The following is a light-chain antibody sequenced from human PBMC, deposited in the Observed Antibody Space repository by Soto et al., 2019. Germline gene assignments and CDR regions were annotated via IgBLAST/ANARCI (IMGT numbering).Light chain of an antibody. V-gene: IGLV4-69*01. CDR2: INSDGGH. CDR1: SGHSTYT. J-gene: IGLJ7*01. CDR3: QTWGTGYAV. Sequence: QSVLTQSPSASASLGASVKLTCTLSSGHSTYTIAWHQQQPEKGPRYLMNINSDGGHTKGDGIPDRFSGSSSGAERYLTISILQSEDEADYYCQTWGTGYAVFGGGTQLTVL.